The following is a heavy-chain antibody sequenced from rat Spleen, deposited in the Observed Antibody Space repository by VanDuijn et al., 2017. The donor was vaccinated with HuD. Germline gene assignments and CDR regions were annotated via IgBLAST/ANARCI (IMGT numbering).Heavy chain of an antibody. Sequence: EVQLVESGGGLVQPGRSLKLSCEASGFTFSNYGMHWIRQAPTKGLEWVATISYNGRGTYYRDSVKGRFTISRDNAKSTLYLQMDSLRSEDTATCYCATLTPLFAYWGQGTLVTVSS. D-gene: IGHD3-1*01. V-gene: IGHV5-19*01. CDR2: ISYNGRGT. J-gene: IGHJ3*01. CDR3: ATLTPLFAY. CDR1: GFTFSNYG.